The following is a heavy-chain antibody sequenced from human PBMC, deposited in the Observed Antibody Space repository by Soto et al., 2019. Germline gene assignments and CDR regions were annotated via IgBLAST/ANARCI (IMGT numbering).Heavy chain of an antibody. CDR1: GGSFSGYY. D-gene: IGHD3-22*01. V-gene: IGHV4-34*01. CDR3: ARELQDSSGYYFGY. Sequence: SETLSLTCAVYGGSFSGYYWSWIRQPPGKGLEWIGEINHSGSTNYNPSLKSRVTISVDTSKNQFSLKLSSVTAADTAVYYCARELQDSSGYYFGYWGQGTLVTVS. J-gene: IGHJ4*02. CDR2: INHSGST.